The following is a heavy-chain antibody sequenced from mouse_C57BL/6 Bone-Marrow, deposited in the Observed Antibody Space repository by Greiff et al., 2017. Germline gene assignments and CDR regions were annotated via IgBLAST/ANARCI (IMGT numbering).Heavy chain of an antibody. V-gene: IGHV1-61*01. CDR2: IYPSDSET. Sequence: VQLQQPGAELVRPGSSVKLSCKASGYTFTSYWMDWVKQRPGQGLEWIGNIYPSDSETHYNQKFKDKATLTVDKSSSTAYMQLSSLTSEDSAVYYCARYLLQGAMDYWGQGTSVTVSS. CDR3: ARYLLQGAMDY. D-gene: IGHD2-10*01. CDR1: GYTFTSYW. J-gene: IGHJ4*01.